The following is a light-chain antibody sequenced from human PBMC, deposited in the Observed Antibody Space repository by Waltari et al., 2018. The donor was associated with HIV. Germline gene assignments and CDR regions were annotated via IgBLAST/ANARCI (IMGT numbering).Light chain of an antibody. CDR3: QQYNNWPRT. CDR2: DAS. V-gene: IGKV3-15*01. Sequence: IVMTQSPPTLSVSPGDRATPPCRASQSVSSNLAWYQQKPGQAPRLLINDASTRATGIPARFSGSGSGTEFTLTISSLQSEDFAVYYCQQYNNWPRTFGQGTKVEIK. J-gene: IGKJ1*01. CDR1: QSVSSN.